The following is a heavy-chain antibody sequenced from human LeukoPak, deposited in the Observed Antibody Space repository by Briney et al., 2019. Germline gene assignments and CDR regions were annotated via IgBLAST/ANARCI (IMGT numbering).Heavy chain of an antibody. D-gene: IGHD1-26*01. V-gene: IGHV4-59*11. CDR3: ARDAVGASFDY. CDR1: GDSISSHY. J-gene: IGHJ4*02. Sequence: SETLSLTCTVSGDSISSHYWSWIRQSPGKGLEWIGYISYSGSTNYNPSLKSRVTISVDTSKIQFSLRLSSVTAADTAVYYCARDAVGASFDYWGQGTLVTVSS. CDR2: ISYSGST.